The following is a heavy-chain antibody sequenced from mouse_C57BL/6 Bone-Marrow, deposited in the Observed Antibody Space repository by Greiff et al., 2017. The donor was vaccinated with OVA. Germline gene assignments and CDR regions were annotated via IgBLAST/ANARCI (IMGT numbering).Heavy chain of an antibody. J-gene: IGHJ2*01. Sequence: EVQLVESGGGLAQPKGSLTLSCAASGFTFNTYAMHWVRQAPGTGLEWVARIRSTSSNHATYYADSVKDRFTISRDDSQSMLYLQMNNLNTEETAMYYCVREVLPGYFDNWGQGTTLTVSS. CDR1: GFTFNTYA. V-gene: IGHV10-3*01. CDR3: VREVLPGYFDN. CDR2: IRSTSSNHAT.